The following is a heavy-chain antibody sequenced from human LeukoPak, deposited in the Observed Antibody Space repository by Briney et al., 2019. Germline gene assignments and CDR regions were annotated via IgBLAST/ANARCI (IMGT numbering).Heavy chain of an antibody. CDR3: AGDFDY. Sequence: GGSPRLSCAASGLTFSNYDMHWVRQAPGKGLEWVSFIRYDGSNKDYADSVKGRFTISRDNSKNTLYLQMNSLRAEDTAVYYCAGDFDYWGRGTLVTVSS. D-gene: IGHD3-10*01. J-gene: IGHJ4*02. CDR1: GLTFSNYD. V-gene: IGHV3-30*02. CDR2: IRYDGSNK.